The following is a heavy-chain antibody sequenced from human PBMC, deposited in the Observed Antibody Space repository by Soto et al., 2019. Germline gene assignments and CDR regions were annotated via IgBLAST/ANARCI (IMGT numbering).Heavy chain of an antibody. CDR1: GFSLTTSGVG. CDR2: IYWDDDK. J-gene: IGHJ6*02. V-gene: IGHV2-5*02. CDR3: AHKSLVPFRMDV. Sequence: QITLKESGPALVKPTQTLTLTCTFSGFSLTTSGVGVGWIRQPPGKALEWLALIYWDDDKRYSPSLKIRLTITTDTSRNQLVLTPIDLDPVDTATYYCAHKSLVPFRMDVWGQGTTVTVAS. D-gene: IGHD3-10*01.